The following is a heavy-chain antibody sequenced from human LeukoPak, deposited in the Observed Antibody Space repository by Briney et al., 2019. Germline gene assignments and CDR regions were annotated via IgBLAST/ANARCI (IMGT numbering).Heavy chain of an antibody. V-gene: IGHV4-34*01. J-gene: IGHJ4*02. CDR3: ARVDTAMASGIDY. Sequence: PSETLSLTCAVYGGSFSGYYWSWIRQPPGKGLEWIGEINHSGSTNYNPSLKSRVTISVDTSKNKFSLKLSSVTAADTAVYYCARVDTAMASGIDYGGQGTLVTVSS. CDR2: INHSGST. D-gene: IGHD5-18*01. CDR1: GGSFSGYY.